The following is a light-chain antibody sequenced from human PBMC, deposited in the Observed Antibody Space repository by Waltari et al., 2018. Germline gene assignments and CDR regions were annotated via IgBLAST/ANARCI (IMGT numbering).Light chain of an antibody. CDR1: NNNVATEG. CDR2: RNY. CDR3: STWDDSLKSYV. Sequence: QAGLTQPPSVSKHLGQTATVTCTGNNNNVATEGVAWLQQHQGHPPKLLFYRNYNRPSGISETFSAFRSGDTASLTITRLQPEDEADYYCSTWDDSLKSYVFGPGTKVTVL. V-gene: IGLV10-54*04. J-gene: IGLJ1*01.